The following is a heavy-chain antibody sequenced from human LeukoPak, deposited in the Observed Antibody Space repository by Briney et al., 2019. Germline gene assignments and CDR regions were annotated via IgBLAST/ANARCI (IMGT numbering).Heavy chain of an antibody. CDR2: INPNSGGT. J-gene: IGHJ4*02. Sequence: ASVKVSCKASGYTFTGYYMHWVRQAPGQGLEWMGWINPNSGGTNYAQKLQGRVTMTRDTSISTAYMELSRLRSDDTAVYYCARELRWLQLPDYFDYWGQGTLVTVSS. CDR3: ARELRWLQLPDYFDY. D-gene: IGHD5-12*01. V-gene: IGHV1-2*02. CDR1: GYTFTGYY.